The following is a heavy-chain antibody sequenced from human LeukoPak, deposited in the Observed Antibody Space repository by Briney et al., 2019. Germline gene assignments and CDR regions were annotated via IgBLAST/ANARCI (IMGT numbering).Heavy chain of an antibody. V-gene: IGHV4-4*07. Sequence: SETLSLTCTVSGGSINSYYWSWIRQPAGKGLEWIGRIYSSGNTNYNPSLKSRVSMSVDTSKNQFSLKLTSVTAADTAVYYCARGGKATVVTMWGQGILVTVSS. CDR2: IYSSGNT. J-gene: IGHJ4*02. CDR3: ARGGKATVVTM. CDR1: GGSINSYY. D-gene: IGHD4-23*01.